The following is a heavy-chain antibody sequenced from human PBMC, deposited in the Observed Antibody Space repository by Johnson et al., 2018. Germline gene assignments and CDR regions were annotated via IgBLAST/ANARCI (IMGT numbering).Heavy chain of an antibody. J-gene: IGHJ6*02. Sequence: QVQLVESGAEVKKPGASVKVSCKASGYTFTSYYMHWVRQAPGQGLEWMGIINPSGGSTSYAQKFQGRVTMTRDTSTSTGYMELSSRRSEDTAVYYCAGVRPGGYYYYGMDVWGQGPTVTVSS. V-gene: IGHV1-46*01. CDR3: AGVRPGGYYYYGMDV. CDR1: GYTFTSYY. CDR2: INPSGGST. D-gene: IGHD3-16*01.